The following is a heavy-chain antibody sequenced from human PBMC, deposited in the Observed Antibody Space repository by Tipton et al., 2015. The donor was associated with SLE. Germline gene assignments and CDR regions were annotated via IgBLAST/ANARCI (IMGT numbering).Heavy chain of an antibody. J-gene: IGHJ4*02. CDR3: ARNPPENELILDY. CDR1: GFTFSNYW. Sequence: GSLRLSCAASGFTFSNYWMSWVRQIPGKGLEWVANIKPDGSEKYYVESVKGRFTASRDNAKNSLYLQMHSLRADDTAVYYCARNPPENELILDYWGQGTLVTVSS. CDR2: IKPDGSEK. D-gene: IGHD1-1*01. V-gene: IGHV3-7*01.